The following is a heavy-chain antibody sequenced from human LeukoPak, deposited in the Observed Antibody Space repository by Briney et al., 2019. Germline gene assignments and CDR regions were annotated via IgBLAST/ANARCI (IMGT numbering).Heavy chain of an antibody. V-gene: IGHV3-21*04. J-gene: IGHJ6*03. CDR2: ISSSSDHV. Sequence: PGGSLRLSCVGSGFLFSSYSINWVRQAPGKGLEWVSSISSSSDHVYYADSVKGRFTISRDNAKKSLYLQMNSLRAEDTALYHCARITGATSFYYYYYMDVWGKGTTVTISS. CDR3: ARITGATSFYYYYYMDV. CDR1: GFLFSSYS. D-gene: IGHD1-26*01.